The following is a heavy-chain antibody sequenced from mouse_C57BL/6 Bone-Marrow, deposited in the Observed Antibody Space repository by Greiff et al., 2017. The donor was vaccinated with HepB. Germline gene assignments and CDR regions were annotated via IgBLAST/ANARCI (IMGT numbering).Heavy chain of an antibody. CDR2: IYPGNSDT. J-gene: IGHJ4*01. Sequence: EVQLQQSGTVLARPGASVKMSCKTSGYTFTSYWMHWVKQRPGQGLEWIGAIYPGNSDTSYNQKFKGKAKLTAVTSASTAYMELSSLTNEDSAVYYCAGGPLYYGYLPYAMDYWGQGTSVTVSS. V-gene: IGHV1-5*01. D-gene: IGHD2-2*01. CDR1: GYTFTSYW. CDR3: AGGPLYYGYLPYAMDY.